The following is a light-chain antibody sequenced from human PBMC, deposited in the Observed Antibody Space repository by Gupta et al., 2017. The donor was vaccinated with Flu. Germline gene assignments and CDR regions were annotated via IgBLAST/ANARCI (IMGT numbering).Light chain of an antibody. CDR2: QDS. Sequence: SYELPQPPSVSVSPGQTASIPCSGDKLGDKYACWYQQKPGQSPVLVIYQDSKRPSGIPERFSGSNSGNTATLTISGTQAMDEADYYCQAWDSSTAGVFGGGTKLTVL. CDR1: KLGDKY. J-gene: IGLJ2*01. CDR3: QAWDSSTAGV. V-gene: IGLV3-1*01.